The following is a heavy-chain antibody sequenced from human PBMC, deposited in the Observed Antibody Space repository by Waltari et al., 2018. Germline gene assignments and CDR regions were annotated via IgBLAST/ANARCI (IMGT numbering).Heavy chain of an antibody. CDR1: GYTFTAYY. Sequence: QIQIMQSGAEVKKPGASVKVSCQASGYTFTAYYLHWARQAPGQGLEWMGWINRTTAGPDSPVSLQGRATVTKATSTSTVSMELSGLTSDDTAVYDCAREALGGTKAFDMWGQGTMVTVSS. CDR3: AREALGGTKAFDM. D-gene: IGHD1-7*01. V-gene: IGHV1-2*02. J-gene: IGHJ3*02. CDR2: INRTTAGP.